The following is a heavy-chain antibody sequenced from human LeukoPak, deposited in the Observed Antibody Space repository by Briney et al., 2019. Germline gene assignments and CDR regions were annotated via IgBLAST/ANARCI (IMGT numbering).Heavy chain of an antibody. J-gene: IGHJ4*02. V-gene: IGHV1-18*01. CDR3: ARDSYYYDSSGYYYPYYFDY. CDR1: GYTFTSYG. CDR2: ISAYNGNT. Sequence: VKVSCKASGYTFTSYGISWVRQAPGQGLEWMGWISAYNGNTNYAQKLQGRVTMTTDTSTSTAYMELRSLRSDDTAVYYCARDSYYYDSSGYYYPYYFDYWGQGTLVTVSS. D-gene: IGHD3-22*01.